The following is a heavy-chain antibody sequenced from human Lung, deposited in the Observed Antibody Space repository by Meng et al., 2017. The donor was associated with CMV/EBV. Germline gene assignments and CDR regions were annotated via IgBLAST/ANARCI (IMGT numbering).Heavy chain of an antibody. CDR3: ARDLKCYCSSTSCYINWFDP. D-gene: IGHD2-2*02. Sequence: SXTXSLXCTVSGGSISSSSYYWGWIRQPPGKGLEWIGSIYYSGSTYYNPSLKSRVTISVDTSTNQFSLKLSSVTAADTAVYYCARDLKCYCSSTSCYINWFDPWGQGXLVTVSS. CDR1: GGSISSSSYY. CDR2: IYYSGST. J-gene: IGHJ5*02. V-gene: IGHV4-39*07.